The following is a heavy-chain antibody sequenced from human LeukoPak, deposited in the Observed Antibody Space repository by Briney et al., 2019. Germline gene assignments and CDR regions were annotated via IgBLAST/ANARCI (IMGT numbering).Heavy chain of an antibody. CDR1: GGSISSSSYY. CDR3: ARQYSRRGYSYGYSFAFDI. D-gene: IGHD5-18*01. V-gene: IGHV4-39*01. J-gene: IGHJ3*02. Sequence: SETLSLTCTVSGGSISSSSYYWGWIRQPPGKGLEWIGSIYYSGSTYYNPSLKSRVTISVDTSKNQFSLKLSSVTAADTAVYYCARQYSRRGYSYGYSFAFDIWGQGTMVTVSS. CDR2: IYYSGST.